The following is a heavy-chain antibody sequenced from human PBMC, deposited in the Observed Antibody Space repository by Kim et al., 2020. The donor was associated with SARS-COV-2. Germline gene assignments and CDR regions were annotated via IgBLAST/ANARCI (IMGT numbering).Heavy chain of an antibody. CDR2: GYYTGNT. Sequence: SETLSLTCTVSDGSISSRGYYWGWIRQPPGKGLEWIGSGYYTGNTYYTPSLKSRLTISVDTSKNQFSLKLNSVTAADTAVYYCARHFRGTSMQFLGLYHFDYWGQGILVTVSS. J-gene: IGHJ4*02. CDR3: ARHFRGTSMQFLGLYHFDY. D-gene: IGHD2-2*02. V-gene: IGHV4-39*01. CDR1: DGSISSRGYY.